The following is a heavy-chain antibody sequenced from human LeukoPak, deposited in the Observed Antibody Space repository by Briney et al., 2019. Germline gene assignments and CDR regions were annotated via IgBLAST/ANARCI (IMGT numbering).Heavy chain of an antibody. Sequence: PSETLSLTCAVYGGSFGGYYWGWIRQSPGKGPEWIGSVYYSGNTYYNPSLKSRVTISVDTSKNHFSLNLTSVTAADTAIYYCARHMVIAHFFDYWGQGILVTVSS. V-gene: IGHV4-34*01. CDR1: GGSFGGYY. CDR2: VYYSGNT. J-gene: IGHJ4*02. CDR3: ARHMVIAHFFDY. D-gene: IGHD2-15*01.